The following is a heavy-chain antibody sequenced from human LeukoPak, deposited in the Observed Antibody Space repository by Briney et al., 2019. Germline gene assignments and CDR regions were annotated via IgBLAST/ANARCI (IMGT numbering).Heavy chain of an antibody. J-gene: IGHJ4*02. Sequence: GGSLKLSCAASGFTFSSYGMNWVRQAPGKGLEWVSYISSSSGTIYYADSVKGRFTISRDNAKNSLYLQMNSLRAEDTAVYYCARDPHYYYLDYWGQGTLVTVSS. CDR3: ARDPHYYYLDY. V-gene: IGHV3-48*01. D-gene: IGHD2/OR15-2a*01. CDR1: GFTFSSYG. CDR2: ISSSSGTI.